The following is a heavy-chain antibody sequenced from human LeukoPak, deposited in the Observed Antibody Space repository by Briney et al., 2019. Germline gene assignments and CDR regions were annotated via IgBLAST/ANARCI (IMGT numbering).Heavy chain of an antibody. CDR3: ARHPFATPFDY. CDR1: GGSISGFY. V-gene: IGHV4-59*08. D-gene: IGHD2-15*01. CDR2: IYYSGDS. Sequence: SETLSLTCTVSGGSISGFYWSWIRQPPGKGLEWNGYIYYSGDSNYNPSLKSRVTMSLDTSKNQLSLRLSSVTAADTAVYYCARHPFATPFDYWGRGTLVTVSS. J-gene: IGHJ4*02.